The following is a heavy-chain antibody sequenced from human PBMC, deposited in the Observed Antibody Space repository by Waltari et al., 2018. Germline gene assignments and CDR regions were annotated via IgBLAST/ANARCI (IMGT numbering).Heavy chain of an antibody. Sequence: EVQLVESGGGLVQPGGSLRLSCAASGCPFSSHEMNCPREAPGKGLEWVSYISSSGSPIYYANSVKGRFTISRDNAKNSLYLQMNSLRAEDTAVYYCARGRSGSYFRYFDYWGQGALVTVSS. V-gene: IGHV3-48*03. D-gene: IGHD1-26*01. J-gene: IGHJ4*02. CDR1: GCPFSSHE. CDR2: ISSSGSPI. CDR3: ARGRSGSYFRYFDY.